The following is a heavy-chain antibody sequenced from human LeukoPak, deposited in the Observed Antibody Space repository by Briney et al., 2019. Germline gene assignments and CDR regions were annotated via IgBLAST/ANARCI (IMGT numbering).Heavy chain of an antibody. V-gene: IGHV1-8*02. CDR3: ARGAGDIVVVPAAISYYYGMDV. CDR1: GGTFSSYA. Sequence: ASVKVSCKASGGTFSSYAISWVRQATGQGLEWMGWMNPNSGNTGYAQKFQGRVTMTRNTSISTAYMELSSLRSEDTAVYYCARGAGDIVVVPAAISYYYGMDVWGQGTTVTVSS. CDR2: MNPNSGNT. J-gene: IGHJ6*02. D-gene: IGHD2-2*01.